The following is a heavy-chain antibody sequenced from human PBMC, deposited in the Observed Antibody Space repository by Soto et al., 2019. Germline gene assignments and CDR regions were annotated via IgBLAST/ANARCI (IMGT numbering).Heavy chain of an antibody. V-gene: IGHV3-21*01. Sequence: VQLVESGGGLVKPGGSLRLSCEGSGVMFSSYNMNLVRQAPVRGLEWVSFISSSSAYKYYEDAGKGRFTISRDNDKNSVYLHMNSLRAEDAGLYYCARSAGYCTDTSCEKGWFDSWGQGTWVTVSS. CDR1: GVMFSSYN. D-gene: IGHD2-8*02. CDR2: ISSSSAYK. CDR3: ARSAGYCTDTSCEKGWFDS. J-gene: IGHJ5*01.